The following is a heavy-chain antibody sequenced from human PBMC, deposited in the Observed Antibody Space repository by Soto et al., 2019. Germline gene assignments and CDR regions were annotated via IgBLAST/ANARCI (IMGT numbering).Heavy chain of an antibody. J-gene: IGHJ4*02. CDR2: IYYGGST. CDR1: GDSISTDY. Sequence: SETLSLTCTVSGDSISTDYWSWIRQSPGKGLEWIGFIYYGGSTNYNPSLKSRVTISVDTPKNRFSLKLSSVTAADTAVYYCAKNWNWGSLVHWGQGTLVTVPQ. V-gene: IGHV4-59*08. CDR3: AKNWNWGSLVH. D-gene: IGHD7-27*01.